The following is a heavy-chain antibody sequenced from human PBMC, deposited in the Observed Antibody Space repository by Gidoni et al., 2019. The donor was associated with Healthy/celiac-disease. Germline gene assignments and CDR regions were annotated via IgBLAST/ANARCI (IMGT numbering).Heavy chain of an antibody. Sequence: EVQLVQPGAEVKKPGATVKISCKVSGYTFTDYYMHWEQQSPGKGLEWMGLVNPEDGETIYAEKFQGIVTIPADTSTDTSYMELSSLRSEDTAVYYCATSPLSSGYANWFDPWGQGTLVTVSS. CDR3: ATSPLSSGYANWFDP. J-gene: IGHJ5*02. V-gene: IGHV1-69-2*01. CDR1: GYTFTDYY. D-gene: IGHD3-22*01. CDR2: VNPEDGET.